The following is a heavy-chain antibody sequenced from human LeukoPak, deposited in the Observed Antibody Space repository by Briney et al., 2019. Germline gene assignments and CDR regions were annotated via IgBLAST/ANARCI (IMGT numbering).Heavy chain of an antibody. V-gene: IGHV4-61*01. CDR2: IYYSGST. J-gene: IGHJ4*02. CDR1: GGSVSSGSYY. D-gene: IGHD2-15*01. Sequence: SETLSLTCTVSGGSVSSGSYYWGWIRQPPGKGLEWIGYIYYSGSTNYNPSLKSRVTISVDTSKNQFSLKLSSVTAAGTAVYYCARVLFPYYFDYWGQGTLVTVSS. CDR3: ARVLFPYYFDY.